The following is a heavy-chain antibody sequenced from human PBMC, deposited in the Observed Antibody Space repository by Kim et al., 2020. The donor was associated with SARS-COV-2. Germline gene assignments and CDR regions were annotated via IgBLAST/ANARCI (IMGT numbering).Heavy chain of an antibody. V-gene: IGHV4-34*01. CDR1: GGSFSGYY. Sequence: SETLSLTCAVYGGSFSGYYWSWIRQPPGKGLEWIGEINHSGSTNYNPSLKSRVTISVDTSKNQFSLKLSSVTAADTAVYYCARGRSSWSQYYFDYWGQGTLVTVSS. CDR2: INHSGST. CDR3: ARGRSSWSQYYFDY. J-gene: IGHJ4*02. D-gene: IGHD6-13*01.